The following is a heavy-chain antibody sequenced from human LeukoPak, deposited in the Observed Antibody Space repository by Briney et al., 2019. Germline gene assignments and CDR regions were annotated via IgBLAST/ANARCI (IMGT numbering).Heavy chain of an antibody. CDR3: ARDRWIQEGIDDAFDI. CDR2: ISSSSSTI. Sequence: AGSLRLSCAASGFTFSSYSMNWVRQAPGKGLKWVSNISSSSSTIYYADSVKGRFTISRDNAKNSLYLQMNSLRAEDTAVYYCARDRWIQEGIDDAFDIWGQGTMVTVSS. J-gene: IGHJ3*02. V-gene: IGHV3-48*04. CDR1: GFTFSSYS. D-gene: IGHD5-24*01.